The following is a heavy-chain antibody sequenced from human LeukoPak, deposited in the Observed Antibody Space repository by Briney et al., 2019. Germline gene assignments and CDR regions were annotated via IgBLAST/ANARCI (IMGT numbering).Heavy chain of an antibody. Sequence: PSQTLSLTCTVSGGSISSGGYYWSWIRQHPGKGLEWIGYIYYSGSTYYNPSLKSRVTISVDTSKNQFSLKLSSVTAADTAVYYCARDLARGQYYYDSSGYSGAFDIWGQGTMVTVSS. V-gene: IGHV4-31*03. J-gene: IGHJ3*02. CDR1: GGSISSGGYY. CDR2: IYYSGST. CDR3: ARDLARGQYYYDSSGYSGAFDI. D-gene: IGHD3-22*01.